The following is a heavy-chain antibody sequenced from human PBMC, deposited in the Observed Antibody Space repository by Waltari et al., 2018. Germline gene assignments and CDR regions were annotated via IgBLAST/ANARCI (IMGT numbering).Heavy chain of an antibody. J-gene: IGHJ6*02. CDR3: ARYCSGGSCYWDHYYGMDV. Sequence: QLVQSGAEVKKPGASVKVSCKASGYTFTSYGISWVRQAPGQGLEWMGWISAYNGNTNYAQKLQGRVTMTTDTSTSTAYMELRSLRSDDTAVYYCARYCSGGSCYWDHYYGMDVWGQGTTVTVSS. CDR1: GYTFTSYG. D-gene: IGHD2-15*01. V-gene: IGHV1-18*04. CDR2: ISAYNGNT.